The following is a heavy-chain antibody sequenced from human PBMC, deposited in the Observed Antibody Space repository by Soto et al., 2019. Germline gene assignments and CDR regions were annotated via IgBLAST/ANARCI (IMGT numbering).Heavy chain of an antibody. J-gene: IGHJ6*02. Sequence: GALRLSCAASGFTFSSYGMHWVRQAPGKGLEWVAVIWYDGSNKYYADSVKGRFTISRDNSKNTLYLQMNSLRAEDTAVYYCARALAAAGSYYYYGMDVWGQGTTVTVSS. CDR3: ARALAAAGSYYYYGMDV. CDR2: IWYDGSNK. CDR1: GFTFSSYG. D-gene: IGHD6-13*01. V-gene: IGHV3-33*01.